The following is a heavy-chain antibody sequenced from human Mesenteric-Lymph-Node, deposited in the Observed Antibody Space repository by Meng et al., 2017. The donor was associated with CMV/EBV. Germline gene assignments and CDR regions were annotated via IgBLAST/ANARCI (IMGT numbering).Heavy chain of an antibody. CDR3: AREYIAVAGTAGY. CDR2: ISSSSSTI. V-gene: IGHV3-48*04. D-gene: IGHD6-19*01. J-gene: IGHJ4*02. Sequence: GESLKISCAASGFTFSSYSMNWVRQAPGKGLEWVSYISSSSSTIYYADSVKGRFTISRDNAKNSLYLQMKSLRAEDTAVYYCAREYIAVAGTAGYWGQGTLVTVSS. CDR1: GFTFSSYS.